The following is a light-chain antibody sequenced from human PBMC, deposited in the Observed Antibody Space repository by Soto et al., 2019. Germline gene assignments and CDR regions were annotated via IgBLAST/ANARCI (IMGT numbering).Light chain of an antibody. Sequence: SYELTQPPSVSVAPGQMASITCGGDNIGSKSVHWYQQKPGQAPVLVVHDDSDRPSGIPERFSGSNSGNTATLTISRVEDGDEADYYCQVWDNTSDHPYVFGTGTKLTVL. CDR1: NIGSKS. V-gene: IGLV3-21*02. CDR3: QVWDNTSDHPYV. CDR2: DDS. J-gene: IGLJ1*01.